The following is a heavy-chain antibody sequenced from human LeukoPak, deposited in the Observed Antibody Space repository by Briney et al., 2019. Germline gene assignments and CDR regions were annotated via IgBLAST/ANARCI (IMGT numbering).Heavy chain of an antibody. J-gene: IGHJ4*02. D-gene: IGHD3-22*01. CDR3: ARDRRIVSALNYDSSQTLDY. CDR1: GFTFSSYA. Sequence: GRSLRLSCAASGFTFSSYAMHWVRQAPGKGLEWVAVISYDGSNKYYADSVKGRFTISRDNSKNTLYLQMNSLRAEDTAVYYCARDRRIVSALNYDSSQTLDYWGQGTLVNVSS. V-gene: IGHV3-30-3*01. CDR2: ISYDGSNK.